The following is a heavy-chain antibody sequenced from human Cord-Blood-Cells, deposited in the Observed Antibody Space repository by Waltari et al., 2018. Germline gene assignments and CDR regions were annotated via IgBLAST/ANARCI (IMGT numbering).Heavy chain of an antibody. V-gene: IGHV4-34*01. CDR2: INHSGST. D-gene: IGHD3-10*01. Sequence: QVQLQQWGAGLLKPSETLSLTCAVYGGSFSGYYWSWIRQPPGKGLVWIGEINHSGSTNYNPSLKSRVTISVDTSKNQFSLKLSSVTAADTAVYYCARGTAIGGWFDPWGQGTLVTVSS. CDR1: GGSFSGYY. CDR3: ARGTAIGGWFDP. J-gene: IGHJ5*02.